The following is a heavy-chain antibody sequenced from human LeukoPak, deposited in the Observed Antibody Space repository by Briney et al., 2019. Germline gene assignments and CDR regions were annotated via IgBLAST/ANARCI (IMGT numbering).Heavy chain of an antibody. J-gene: IGHJ3*02. CDR1: GGSISTYY. D-gene: IGHD1-1*01. CDR2: ISNGGST. V-gene: IGHV4-59*01. Sequence: SETLSLTCTVSGGSISTYYWSWIRQPPGEGLEWIGYISNGGSTKYNPSLKSRVTISGDTSKNQLSLKLSSVTAADTAVYHCVRLQPNTGEWAFDIWDQGTMVSVSS. CDR3: VRLQPNTGEWAFDI.